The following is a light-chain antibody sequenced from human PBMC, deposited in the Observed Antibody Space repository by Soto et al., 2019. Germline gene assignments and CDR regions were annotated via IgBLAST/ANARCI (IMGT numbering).Light chain of an antibody. V-gene: IGKV3-20*01. CDR3: QQYVSSPRT. CDR1: QIVYNGY. Sequence: ENVLTQSPGTLSLSPGERATLSCRASQIVYNGYSAWYQQKPGQPPRLLIYGASSRATGIPDRFSGSGSGTDFTLTINRLLPEDFAVYYCQQYVSSPRTFGQGTRVEIK. CDR2: GAS. J-gene: IGKJ1*01.